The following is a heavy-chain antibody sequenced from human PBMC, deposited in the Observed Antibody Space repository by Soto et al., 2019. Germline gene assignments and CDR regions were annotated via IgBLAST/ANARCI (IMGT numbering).Heavy chain of an antibody. CDR1: GDSFTTYW. V-gene: IGHV5-51*01. J-gene: IGHJ4*02. CDR2: IYPGDSDT. Sequence: PGASVKISCPGSGDSFTTYWIGWVRQMPGKGLDWMGIIYPGDSDTRYSPSFQGQVTISVDKSISAAYLQWSSLKASDSAIYYCARREGGRLDYWGQGTMVTVSS. CDR3: ARREGGRLDY.